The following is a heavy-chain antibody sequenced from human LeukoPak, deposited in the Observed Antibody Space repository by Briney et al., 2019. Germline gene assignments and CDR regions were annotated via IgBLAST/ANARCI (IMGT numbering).Heavy chain of an antibody. D-gene: IGHD3-9*01. V-gene: IGHV4-4*07. CDR1: GGSISSYY. CDR3: ARSSDILTEGIDY. CDR2: IYTSGST. J-gene: IGHJ4*02. Sequence: SETLSLTCTVSGGSISSYYWSCIRQLAGKGQEWIGRIYTSGSTNYNPSLKSRVTMSVDTSKNQFSLKLSSVTAADTAVYYCARSSDILTEGIDYWGQGTLVTVSS.